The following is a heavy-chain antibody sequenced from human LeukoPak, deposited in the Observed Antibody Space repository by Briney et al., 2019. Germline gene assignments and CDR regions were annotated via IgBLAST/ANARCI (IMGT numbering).Heavy chain of an antibody. Sequence: ASVKVSCKASGYTFTGYYMHWVRQAPGQGLEWMGWINPNSGGTNYAQKFQGRVTMTRDTSISTAYMELSRLRSDDTAVYYSARPFRWAAALDYWGQGTLVTVSS. CDR3: ARPFRWAAALDY. V-gene: IGHV1-2*02. D-gene: IGHD6-13*01. CDR1: GYTFTGYY. J-gene: IGHJ4*02. CDR2: INPNSGGT.